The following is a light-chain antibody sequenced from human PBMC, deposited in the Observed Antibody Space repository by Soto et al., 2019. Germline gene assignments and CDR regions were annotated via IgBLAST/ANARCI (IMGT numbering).Light chain of an antibody. CDR3: QQFNTYPCT. CDR2: DAS. CDR1: QGISSA. V-gene: IGKV1-13*02. Sequence: IQLTQSPSSLSASVGDRVTITCRASQGISSALAWYQQKPGKAPKLLIYDASSLQSGVPSRFSGSGSGTDFTLAVSSLQAEDFATYYCQQFNTYPCTFGQGTKLEIK. J-gene: IGKJ2*02.